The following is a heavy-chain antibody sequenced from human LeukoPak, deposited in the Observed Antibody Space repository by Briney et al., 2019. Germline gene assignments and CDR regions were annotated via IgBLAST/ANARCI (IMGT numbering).Heavy chain of an antibody. V-gene: IGHV3-30*02. CDR1: GFTFSSYG. D-gene: IGHD3-22*01. Sequence: GGSLRLSCAASGFTFSSYGMHWVRQAPGKGLEWVAFIRYDGSNKYYADSVKGRSTISRDNSKNTLYLQMNSLRAEDTAVYYCAKDSPDYYDSSDPQGYWGQGTLVTVSS. J-gene: IGHJ4*02. CDR3: AKDSPDYYDSSDPQGY. CDR2: IRYDGSNK.